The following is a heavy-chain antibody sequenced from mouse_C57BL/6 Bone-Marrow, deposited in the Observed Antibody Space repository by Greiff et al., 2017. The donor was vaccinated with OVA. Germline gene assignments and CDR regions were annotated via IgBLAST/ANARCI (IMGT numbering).Heavy chain of an antibody. CDR2: INPNNGGT. J-gene: IGHJ2*01. Sequence: VQLQQSGPELVKPGASVKISCKASGYTFTDYYMNWVKQSHGKSLEWIGDINPNNGGTSYNQKFKGKATLTVDKSSSTAYMELRSLTSEDSAVYYCARGWLRRFDYWGQGTTLTVSS. CDR3: ARGWLRRFDY. D-gene: IGHD2-2*01. V-gene: IGHV1-26*01. CDR1: GYTFTDYY.